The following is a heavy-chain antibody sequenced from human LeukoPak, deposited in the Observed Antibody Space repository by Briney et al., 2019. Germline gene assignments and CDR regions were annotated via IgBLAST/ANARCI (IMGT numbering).Heavy chain of an antibody. CDR2: IKPDENEI. CDR1: GFTFTAYW. CDR3: LRDMHV. Sequence: GESLRLSCAASGFTFTAYWMSLVRQAPGKGLEWVANIKPDENEIYYVDSVKGRFTISRDNAKMSLYLQMTSLRAEDTAVYYCLRDMHVWGQGTTVTVSS. J-gene: IGHJ6*02. V-gene: IGHV3-7*01.